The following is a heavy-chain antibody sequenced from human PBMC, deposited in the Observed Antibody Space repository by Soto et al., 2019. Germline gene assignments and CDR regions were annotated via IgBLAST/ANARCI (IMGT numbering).Heavy chain of an antibody. CDR3: TDCGRTSFDC. CDR1: GFTISSYY. J-gene: IGHJ4*02. CDR2: IYYSGST. V-gene: IGHV4-59*03. D-gene: IGHD2-21*01. Sequence: PSETLSLTCTFSGFTISSYYWSWIRQPPGKGLEWIGYIYYSGSTNYNPSLKSRVTISVDTSKNSVYLQMNSLKTEDTAVYYCTDCGRTSFDCWGQGTLVTVSS.